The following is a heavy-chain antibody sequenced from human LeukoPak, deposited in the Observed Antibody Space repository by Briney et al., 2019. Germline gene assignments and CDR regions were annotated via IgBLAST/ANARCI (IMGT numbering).Heavy chain of an antibody. J-gene: IGHJ3*01. CDR2: INHSGST. CDR3: ASPGGATDGAFAV. V-gene: IGHV4-34*01. Sequence: PSETLSLTCAVYGGSFSGYYWSWIRQPPGKGLEWIGEINHSGSTNYNPSLKSRVTISVDTSKNQFSLKLSSVTAADTAVYYCASPGGATDGAFAVWGQGTVVTVSS. D-gene: IGHD1-26*01. CDR1: GGSFSGYY.